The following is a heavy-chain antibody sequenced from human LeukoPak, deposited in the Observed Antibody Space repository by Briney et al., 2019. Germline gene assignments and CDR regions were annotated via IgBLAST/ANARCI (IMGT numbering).Heavy chain of an antibody. CDR1: GFTFSSYG. CDR2: IWYDGSNK. V-gene: IGHV3-33*01. CDR3: ARGKRGNSYGYPYYFDY. J-gene: IGHJ4*02. D-gene: IGHD5-18*01. Sequence: PGRSLRLSCAASGFTFSSYGMHWVRQAPGKGLEWVAVIWYDGSNKYYADSVKGRFTISRDNSKNTLYLQMNSLRAEDTAVYSCARGKRGNSYGYPYYFDYWGQGTLVTVSS.